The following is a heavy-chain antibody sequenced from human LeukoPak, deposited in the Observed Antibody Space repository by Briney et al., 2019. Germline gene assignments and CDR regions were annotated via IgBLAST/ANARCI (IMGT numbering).Heavy chain of an antibody. V-gene: IGHV1-69*05. Sequence: ASVKVSCKASGGTFSSYAIIWVRQAPGQGLEWMRGIIPIFGTANYVQKFQGRVTITTDESTSTAYMELSSLRSEDTAVYYCARVHCSSTSCWPPAFDYWGQGTLVTVSS. CDR2: IIPIFGTA. D-gene: IGHD2-2*01. CDR3: ARVHCSSTSCWPPAFDY. CDR1: GGTFSSYA. J-gene: IGHJ4*02.